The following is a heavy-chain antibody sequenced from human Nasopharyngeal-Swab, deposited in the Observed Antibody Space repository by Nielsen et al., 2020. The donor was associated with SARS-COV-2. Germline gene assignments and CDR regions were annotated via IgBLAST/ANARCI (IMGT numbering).Heavy chain of an antibody. CDR1: GGSISSSSYY. CDR3: ARAGVFDY. J-gene: IGHJ4*02. V-gene: IGHV4-39*01. Sequence: SLTCTVSGGSISSSSYYWGWIRQPPGKGLEWIGSIYYSGSTYYNPSLKSRVTISVDTSKNQFSLKLSSVTAADTAVYYCARAGVFDYWGQGTLVTVSS. CDR2: IYYSGST.